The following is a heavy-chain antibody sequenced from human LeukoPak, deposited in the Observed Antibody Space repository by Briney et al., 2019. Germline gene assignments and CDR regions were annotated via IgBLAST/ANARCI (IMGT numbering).Heavy chain of an antibody. CDR2: IYYSGST. D-gene: IGHD3-3*01. CDR1: GGSISSYY. CDR3: ARAGGYDFWSGYSNWFDP. Sequence: SETLSLTCTVSGGSISSYYWSWIRQPPGKGLEWIGYIYYSGSTYYNPSLKSRVTISVDTSKNQFSLKLSSVTAADTAVYYCARAGGYDFWSGYSNWFDPWGQGTLVTVSS. V-gene: IGHV4-59*12. J-gene: IGHJ5*02.